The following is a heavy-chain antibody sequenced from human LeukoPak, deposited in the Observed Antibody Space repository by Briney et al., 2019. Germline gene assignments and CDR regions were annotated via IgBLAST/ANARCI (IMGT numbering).Heavy chain of an antibody. CDR2: ISYDGSKE. V-gene: IGHV3-30*18. Sequence: GGSLRLSCAASGFTFSGYGIHWVRQAPGKGLEWVALISYDGSKEYYADSVKGRFTISRDNSRNTLYLQMNSLRAEDTAVYYCAKDYRIFTMIALFAYWGQGTLVTVSS. CDR3: AKDYRIFTMIALFAY. D-gene: IGHD3-22*01. J-gene: IGHJ4*02. CDR1: GFTFSGYG.